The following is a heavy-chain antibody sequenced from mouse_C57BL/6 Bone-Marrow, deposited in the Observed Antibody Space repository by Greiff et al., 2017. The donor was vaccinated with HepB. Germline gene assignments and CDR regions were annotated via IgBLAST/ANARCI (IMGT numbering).Heavy chain of an antibody. CDR1: GYSFTGYF. D-gene: IGHD1-1*01. V-gene: IGHV1-20*01. Sequence: EVQLQQSGPELVKPGDSVKISCKASGYSFTGYFMNWVMQSHGKSLEWIGRINPYNGDTFYNQKFKGKATLTVDKSSSTAHMGLPGLTSEDFAVYYCARRGDYGSSYWYFDVWGTGTTVTVSS. CDR2: INPYNGDT. J-gene: IGHJ1*03. CDR3: ARRGDYGSSYWYFDV.